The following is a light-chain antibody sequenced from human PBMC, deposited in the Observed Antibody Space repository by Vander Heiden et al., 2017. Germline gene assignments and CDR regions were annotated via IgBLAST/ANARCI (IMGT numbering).Light chain of an antibody. Sequence: SYALTQPPSVSVSPGQTASIPCSGDTLGDKYACWYQQKPGQDLVLVIYKDSKRPSGIPERFSGSNSGNTATLTISGTQAMDEADYYCQAGNSSTVVFGGGTKLTVL. CDR2: KDS. V-gene: IGLV3-1*01. CDR3: QAGNSSTVV. CDR1: TLGDKY. J-gene: IGLJ2*01.